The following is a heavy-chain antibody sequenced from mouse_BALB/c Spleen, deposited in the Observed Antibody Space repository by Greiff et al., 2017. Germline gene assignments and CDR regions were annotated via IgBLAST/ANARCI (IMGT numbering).Heavy chain of an antibody. J-gene: IGHJ2*01. V-gene: IGHV6-6*02. D-gene: IGHD1-1*01. Sequence: EVQRVESGGGLVQPGGSMKLSCVASGFTFSNYWMNWVRQSPEKGLEWVAEIRLKSNNYATHYAESVKGRFTISRDDSKSSVYLQMNNLRAEDTGIYYCSIYYYGSSSFDYWGQGTTLTVSS. CDR3: SIYYYGSSSFDY. CDR1: GFTFSNYW. CDR2: IRLKSNNYAT.